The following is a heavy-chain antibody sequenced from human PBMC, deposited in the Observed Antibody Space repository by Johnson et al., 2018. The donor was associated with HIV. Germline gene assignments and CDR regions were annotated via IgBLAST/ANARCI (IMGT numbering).Heavy chain of an antibody. J-gene: IGHJ3*02. D-gene: IGHD3-10*01. CDR1: GFTVSSNY. CDR2: IYSGGST. Sequence: VQLVESGGGLVQPGGSLRLSCAASGFTVSSNYMSWVRQAPGKGLEWVSVIYSGGSTYYADSVKGRFTISRDNSKNTLYLQMNSLRAEDTAVYYCARDASYYGLANDAFDIWGQGTMVTVSS. V-gene: IGHV3-66*01. CDR3: ARDASYYGLANDAFDI.